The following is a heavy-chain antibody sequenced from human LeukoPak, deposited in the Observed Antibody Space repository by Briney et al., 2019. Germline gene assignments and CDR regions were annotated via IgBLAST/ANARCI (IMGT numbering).Heavy chain of an antibody. J-gene: IGHJ3*02. Sequence: SETLSLTCTVSGGSISSSNWWSWVRQPPGKGLEWIGEIYHSGSTNYNPSLKSRVTISVDKSKNQFSLKLSSVTAADTAVYYCARNPGYYDSSAFDIWGQGTMVTVSS. CDR2: IYHSGST. D-gene: IGHD3-22*01. CDR3: ARNPGYYDSSAFDI. CDR1: GGSISSSNW. V-gene: IGHV4-4*02.